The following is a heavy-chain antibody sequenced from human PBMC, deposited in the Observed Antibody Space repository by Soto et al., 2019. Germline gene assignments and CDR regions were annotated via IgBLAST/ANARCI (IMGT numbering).Heavy chain of an antibody. CDR2: ISYDGSNK. J-gene: IGHJ4*02. CDR1: GFTFSNYA. D-gene: IGHD5-18*01. V-gene: IGHV3-30-3*01. Sequence: QVQLVESGGGVVQPGRSLRLSCAASGFTFSNYAMHWVRQAPGKGLEWVAVISYDGSNKYYADSVKGRFTISRDNSKNTVYLQMNSLRVEATAVYYCARGRSHTASPYFAYWGQGTVVTVSS. CDR3: ARGRSHTASPYFAY.